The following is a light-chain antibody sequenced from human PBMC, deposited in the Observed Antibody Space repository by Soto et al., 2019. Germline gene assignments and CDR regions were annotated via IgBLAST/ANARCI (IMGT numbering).Light chain of an antibody. CDR3: QQRPNWPLT. CDR2: DVS. J-gene: IGKJ4*01. Sequence: EIVLTQSPATLSLSPGERATLSCRASQSISSHLVWYQQKPGQAPRLLMYDVSNRATGIPARFSGSGSGTDFTLTISSLESEDFAVYYCQQRPNWPLTFGGGTKVEIK. V-gene: IGKV3-11*01. CDR1: QSISSH.